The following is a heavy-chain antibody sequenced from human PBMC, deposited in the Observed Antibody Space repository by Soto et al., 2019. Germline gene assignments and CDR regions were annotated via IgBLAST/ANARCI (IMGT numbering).Heavy chain of an antibody. V-gene: IGHV3-30*18. Sequence: GGSLRLSCAASGFTFSSYGMHWVRQAPCKGLEWVAVISYDGSNKYYADSVKGRFTICRDNSKNTLYLQMNSLRAEDTAVYYCAKEWYSSPSAPCDYWGQGTLVTVAS. J-gene: IGHJ4*02. D-gene: IGHD6-13*01. CDR3: AKEWYSSPSAPCDY. CDR1: GFTFSSYG. CDR2: ISYDGSNK.